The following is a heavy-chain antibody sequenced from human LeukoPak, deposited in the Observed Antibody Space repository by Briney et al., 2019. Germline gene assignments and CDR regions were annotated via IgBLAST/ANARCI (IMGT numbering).Heavy chain of an antibody. CDR1: GGSISSSNW. CDR3: ARDNYDNSGYYFDY. Sequence: PSETLSLTCAVSGGSISSSNWWSWVRQLPGKGLEWIGEIYHSGRTNYTPSLKSRVTISVDKSKNQLSLKLSSVTAADTAVYYCARDNYDNSGYYFDYWGQGTLVTVSS. CDR2: IYHSGRT. V-gene: IGHV4-4*02. D-gene: IGHD3-22*01. J-gene: IGHJ4*02.